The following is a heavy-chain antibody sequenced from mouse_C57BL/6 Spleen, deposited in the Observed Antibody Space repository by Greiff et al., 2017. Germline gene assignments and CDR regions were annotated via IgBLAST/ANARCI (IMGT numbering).Heavy chain of an antibody. Sequence: QVQLKQPGAELVMPGASVKLSCKASGYTFTSYWMHWVKQRPGQGLEWIGEIDPSDSYTNYNQKFKGKSTLTVDKSSSTAYMQLSSLTSEDSAVYYCARSTEYSNYAWFAYWGQGTLVTVSA. D-gene: IGHD2-5*01. CDR3: ARSTEYSNYAWFAY. CDR2: IDPSDSYT. CDR1: GYTFTSYW. V-gene: IGHV1-69*01. J-gene: IGHJ3*01.